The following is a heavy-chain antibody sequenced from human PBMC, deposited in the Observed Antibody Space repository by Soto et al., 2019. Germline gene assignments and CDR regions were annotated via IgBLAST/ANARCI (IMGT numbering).Heavy chain of an antibody. CDR3: EREVKFWSGYYTRGPGGLDY. CDR1: GFTVSSNY. V-gene: IGHV3-66*01. D-gene: IGHD3-3*01. J-gene: IGHJ4*02. CDR2: IYSGGST. Sequence: PGGSLRLSCAASGFTVSSNYMSWVRQAPGKGLEWVSVIYSGGSTYYADSVKGRFTISRDNSKNTLYLQMNSLRAEDTAVYYCEREVKFWSGYYTRGPGGLDYWGQGTLVTVSS.